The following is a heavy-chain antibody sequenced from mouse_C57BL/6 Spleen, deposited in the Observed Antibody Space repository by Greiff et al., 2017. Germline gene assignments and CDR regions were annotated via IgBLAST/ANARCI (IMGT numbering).Heavy chain of an antibody. J-gene: IGHJ2*01. CDR3: AKGGGNCDWDY. CDR2: IDPEDGET. CDR1: GFNIKDYY. Sequence: EVKVEESGAELVKPGASVKLSCTASGFNIKDYYMHWVKQRTEQGLEWIGRIDPEDGETKYAPKFQGQATITADTSSNTAYLQLSSLASEDTAVCYCAKGGGNCDWDYWGQGTTLTVSS. V-gene: IGHV14-2*01. D-gene: IGHD4-1*01.